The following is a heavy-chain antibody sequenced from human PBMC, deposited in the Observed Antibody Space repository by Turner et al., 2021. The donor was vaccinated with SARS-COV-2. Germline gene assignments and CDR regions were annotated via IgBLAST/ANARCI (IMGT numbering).Heavy chain of an antibody. Sequence: EVQLVESGGGLVKPGGSLRLSCAASGFTFSSSWMHWVRQAPGEGLVWVSRINSDGSSTSYADSVKGRFTISRDNAKNTLYLQMNSLRAEDTAVYYCARVPSVYYLGMDVWGQGTTVTVSS. CDR2: INSDGSST. V-gene: IGHV3-74*02. D-gene: IGHD2-2*01. J-gene: IGHJ6*02. CDR1: GFTFSSSW. CDR3: ARVPSVYYLGMDV.